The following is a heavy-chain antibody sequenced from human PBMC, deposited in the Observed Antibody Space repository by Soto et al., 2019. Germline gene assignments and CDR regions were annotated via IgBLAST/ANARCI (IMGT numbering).Heavy chain of an antibody. Sequence: EVQLLESGGGLVQPGGSLRLSCAASGFTFSSYAMSWVRQAPGKGLEWVSAISGSGGSTYYADSVKGRFTISRDNSKNTLYTQMNSLRAEDTAVYYCAKEAVDSSGWYYYYYGMDVWGQGTTVTVSS. J-gene: IGHJ6*02. CDR3: AKEAVDSSGWYYYYYGMDV. D-gene: IGHD6-19*01. CDR2: ISGSGGST. CDR1: GFTFSSYA. V-gene: IGHV3-23*01.